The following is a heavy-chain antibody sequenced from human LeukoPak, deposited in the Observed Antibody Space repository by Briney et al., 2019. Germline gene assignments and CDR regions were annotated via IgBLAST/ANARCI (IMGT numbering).Heavy chain of an antibody. J-gene: IGHJ4*02. Sequence: GASVKVSCKASGYTFTSYDINWVRQATGQGLEWMGWMNPNSGNTGYAQKFQGRVTMTRNTSISTAYMELSSLRSEDTAVYYCARGPHRYCSGGSRVIDYWGQGTLVTVSS. CDR2: MNPNSGNT. CDR1: GYTFTSYD. V-gene: IGHV1-8*01. D-gene: IGHD2-15*01. CDR3: ARGPHRYCSGGSRVIDY.